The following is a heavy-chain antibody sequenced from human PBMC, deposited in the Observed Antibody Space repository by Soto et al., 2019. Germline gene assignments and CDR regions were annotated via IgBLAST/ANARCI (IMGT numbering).Heavy chain of an antibody. CDR1: GFTFSSYA. J-gene: IGHJ4*02. Sequence: GESLKISCAASGFTFSSYAMSWVRQAPGKGLEWVSAISGSGGSTYYADSVKGRFTISRDNSKNTLYLQMNSLRAEDTAVYYRAKVFLWQLVPSLGNYWGQGTLVTVSS. CDR2: ISGSGGST. CDR3: AKVFLWQLVPSLGNY. V-gene: IGHV3-23*01. D-gene: IGHD6-6*01.